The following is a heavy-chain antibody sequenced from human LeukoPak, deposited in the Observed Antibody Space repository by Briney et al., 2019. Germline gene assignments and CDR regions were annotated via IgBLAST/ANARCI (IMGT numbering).Heavy chain of an antibody. D-gene: IGHD3-22*01. V-gene: IGHV3-9*03. CDR2: ISWNSGSI. Sequence: GRSLRLSCAASGFTFDDYAMHWVRQAPGKGLEWVSGISWNSGSIGYADSVKGRFTISRDNAKNSLYLQMNSLRAEDMAFYYCAKAVIDYDSSGYPYLYFDYWGQGTLVTVSS. CDR1: GFTFDDYA. J-gene: IGHJ4*02. CDR3: AKAVIDYDSSGYPYLYFDY.